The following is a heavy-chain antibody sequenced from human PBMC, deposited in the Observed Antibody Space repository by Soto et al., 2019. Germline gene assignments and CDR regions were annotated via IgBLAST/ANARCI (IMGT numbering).Heavy chain of an antibody. Sequence: EVQLLQSGGGMVNPGGSLRLSCAASGFTFSSYAMTWVRQPPGKGLQWVSLIGGGGAGTYYADSVKGRFTISRDNAKNTLYLQMNSLRAEDSAVYYCAKGDTWGSYRPTFDYWGQGTLVTVSS. J-gene: IGHJ4*02. CDR3: AKGDTWGSYRPTFDY. V-gene: IGHV3-23*01. D-gene: IGHD3-16*02. CDR1: GFTFSSYA. CDR2: IGGGGAGT.